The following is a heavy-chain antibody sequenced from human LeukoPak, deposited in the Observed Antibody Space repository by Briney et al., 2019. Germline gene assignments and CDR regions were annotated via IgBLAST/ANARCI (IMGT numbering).Heavy chain of an antibody. CDR3: AREMVRGSLDAFGI. J-gene: IGHJ3*02. Sequence: ASVKVCCKASGYTFTSYYMHWVRQAPGQGLGRKGIINPSGGSTSYAQKFQGRVTMTRDTSTSTVYMELSSLRSEDTAVYYCAREMVRGSLDAFGIWGQGTMVTVSS. V-gene: IGHV1-46*01. D-gene: IGHD3-10*01. CDR1: GYTFTSYY. CDR2: INPSGGST.